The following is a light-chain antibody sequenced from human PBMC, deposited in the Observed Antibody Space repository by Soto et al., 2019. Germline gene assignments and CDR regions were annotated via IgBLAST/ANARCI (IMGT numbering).Light chain of an antibody. CDR2: GAS. CDR1: QSVSSN. J-gene: IGKJ1*01. V-gene: IGKV3-15*01. CDR3: QQYKNWWT. Sequence: EIVMTQSPATLSVSPGERATLSCRASQSVSSNLAWYQQKPGQAPRLLIYGASTRATGIPARFSGSGSGTEFTLTISSLQSEDFAVYYCQQYKNWWTFGQVTEV.